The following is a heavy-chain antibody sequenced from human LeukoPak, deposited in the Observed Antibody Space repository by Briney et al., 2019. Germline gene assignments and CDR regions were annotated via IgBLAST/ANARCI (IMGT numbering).Heavy chain of an antibody. D-gene: IGHD1-7*01. CDR3: ARARSNYHYDAFDI. V-gene: IGHV4-38-2*01. CDR1: GYSISSGYY. Sequence: SETLSLTCAVSGYSISSGYYWGWIRQPPGKGLEWIGSIYHSGSTYYNPSLKSRVTISVDTSKNQFSLKLSSVTAADTAVYYCARARSNYHYDAFDIWGQGTMVTVSS. CDR2: IYHSGST. J-gene: IGHJ3*02.